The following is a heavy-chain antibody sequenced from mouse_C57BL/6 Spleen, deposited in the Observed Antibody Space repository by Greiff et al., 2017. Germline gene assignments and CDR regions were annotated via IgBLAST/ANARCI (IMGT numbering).Heavy chain of an antibody. CDR3: ARGTGPWFAY. Sequence: QVQLKQPGAELVRPGSSVKLSCKASGYTFTSYWMHWVKQRPIQGLEWIGNIDPSDSDTHYNQKFKDKATLTVDKSSSTAYMQLSSLTSEDSAVYYCARGTGPWFAYWGQGTLVTVSA. D-gene: IGHD4-1*01. V-gene: IGHV1-52*01. CDR2: IDPSDSDT. CDR1: GYTFTSYW. J-gene: IGHJ3*01.